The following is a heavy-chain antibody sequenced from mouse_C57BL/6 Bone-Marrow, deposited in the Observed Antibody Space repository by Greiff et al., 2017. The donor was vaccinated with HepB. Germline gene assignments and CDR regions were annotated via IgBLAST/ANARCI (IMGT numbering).Heavy chain of an antibody. CDR1: GFNIKDDY. J-gene: IGHJ2*01. V-gene: IGHV14-4*01. D-gene: IGHD1-1*01. Sequence: EVQLVESGAELVRPGASVKLSCTASGFNIKDDYMHWVKQRPEQGLEWIGWIDPENGDTEYASKFQGKATITADTSSNTAYLQLSSLTSEDTAVYYCTTRRVTVVDPFDYWGQGTTLTVSS. CDR3: TTRRVTVVDPFDY. CDR2: IDPENGDT.